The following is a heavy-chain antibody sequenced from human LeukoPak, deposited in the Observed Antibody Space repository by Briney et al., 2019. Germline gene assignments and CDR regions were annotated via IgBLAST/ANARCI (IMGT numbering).Heavy chain of an antibody. CDR3: ARDGGRLGATFN. CDR1: GFTFSSYS. J-gene: IGHJ4*02. Sequence: GSLRLSCAASGFTFSSYSMNWVRQAPGKGLEWIGSIYYGGSTYYNPSLKSRVTISVDTSKNQFSLKLSSVTAADTAVYYCARDGGRLGATFNWGQGTLVTVSS. D-gene: IGHD1-26*01. CDR2: IYYGGST. V-gene: IGHV4-39*07.